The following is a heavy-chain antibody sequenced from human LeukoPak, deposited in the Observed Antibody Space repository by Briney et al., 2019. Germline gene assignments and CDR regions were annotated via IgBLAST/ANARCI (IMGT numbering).Heavy chain of an antibody. CDR1: GFTFSSYS. CDR2: ICSSSGYI. V-gene: IGHV3-21*01. Sequence: GGCLRVSCAASGFTFSSYSMNWVRPAPGKGLEWVSSICSSSGYIYYADSVKGRFTISRDNAKNSLYLQMNSLRAEDTAVYYCAREGYCSSTSCYRSYYYGMDVWGQGTTVTVSS. J-gene: IGHJ6*02. D-gene: IGHD2-2*01. CDR3: AREGYCSSTSCYRSYYYGMDV.